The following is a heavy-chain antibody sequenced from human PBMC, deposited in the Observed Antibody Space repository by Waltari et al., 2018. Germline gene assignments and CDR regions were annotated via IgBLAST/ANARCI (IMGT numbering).Heavy chain of an antibody. D-gene: IGHD3-22*01. CDR2: ANPMFGIA. Sequence: QVQLVQSGSEVKKPGSSVKVSCRASGGTFSSYTISWVRQAPGQGLEWMGRANPMFGIADHAQKFQGRVTVTADKSTSTAFMELSSLRSEDTAVYYCARGRYYYDSSGYYGTYAFDIWGQGTMVTVSS. J-gene: IGHJ3*02. V-gene: IGHV1-69*02. CDR1: GGTFSSYT. CDR3: ARGRYYYDSSGYYGTYAFDI.